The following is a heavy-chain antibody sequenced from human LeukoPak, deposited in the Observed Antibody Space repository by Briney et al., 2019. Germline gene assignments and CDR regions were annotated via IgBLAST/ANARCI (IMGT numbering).Heavy chain of an antibody. Sequence: PGGSLRLSCAASGFTFSSYVMSWVRQAPGKGLEWVACIKKDGSDKYYVDSVKGRFTVSRDSSLYLQMNSLRVEDTAVYYCARDLGRADGAFDIWGQGTMVTVSS. D-gene: IGHD1-14*01. CDR3: ARDLGRADGAFDI. V-gene: IGHV3-7*01. CDR1: GFTFSSYV. CDR2: IKKDGSDK. J-gene: IGHJ3*02.